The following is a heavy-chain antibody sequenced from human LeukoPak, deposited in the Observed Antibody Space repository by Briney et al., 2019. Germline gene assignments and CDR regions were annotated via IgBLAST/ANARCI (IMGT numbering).Heavy chain of an antibody. V-gene: IGHV3-11*06. CDR2: ISSSSSYT. CDR1: GFTFSDYY. J-gene: IGHJ3*02. CDR3: ARVRDYYDSSGCPTRDAFDI. Sequence: PGGSLRLSCAASGFTFSDYYMSWIRQAPGKGLEWVSYISSSSSYTNYADSVKGRFTISRDNAKNSLYLQMNSLRAEDTAVYYCARVRDYYDSSGCPTRDAFDIWGQGTMVTVSS. D-gene: IGHD3-22*01.